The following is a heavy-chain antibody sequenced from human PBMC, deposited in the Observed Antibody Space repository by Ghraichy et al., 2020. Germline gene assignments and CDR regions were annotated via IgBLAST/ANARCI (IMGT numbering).Heavy chain of an antibody. CDR1: GFTFSSYA. D-gene: IGHD3-3*01. CDR2: ISGSGGST. J-gene: IGHJ5*01. V-gene: IGHV3-23*01. CDR3: AKDPGYYDFWSAYSDS. Sequence: GVLNISCAASGFTFSSYAMSWVRQAPGKGLEWVSAISGSGGSTYYADSVKGRFTISRDNSQNTLYLQMNSLRAEDTAVYCCAKDPGYYDFWSAYSDSWGQGTLVTVSS.